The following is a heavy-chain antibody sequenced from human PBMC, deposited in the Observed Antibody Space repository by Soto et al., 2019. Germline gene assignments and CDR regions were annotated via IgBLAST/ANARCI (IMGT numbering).Heavy chain of an antibody. J-gene: IGHJ4*02. V-gene: IGHV4-39*01. CDR1: GGSISSSSYY. D-gene: IGHD3-16*02. Sequence: SETLSLTCTVSGGSISSSSYYWGWIRQPPGKGLEWIGSIYYSGSTYYNPSLKSRVTISVDTSKNQFSLKLSSVTAADTAVYYCARHRDDYIWGSYRYTFYFDYWGQGTLVTVSS. CDR2: IYYSGST. CDR3: ARHRDDYIWGSYRYTFYFDY.